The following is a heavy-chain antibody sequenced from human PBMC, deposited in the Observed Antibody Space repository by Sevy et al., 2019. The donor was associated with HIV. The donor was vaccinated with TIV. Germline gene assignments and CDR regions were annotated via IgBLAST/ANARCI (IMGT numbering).Heavy chain of an antibody. CDR1: ADSFSGYY. CDR2: IKHNGNT. D-gene: IGHD3-16*01. J-gene: IGHJ6*02. CDR3: ARGSLGDFYQGMDV. Sequence: SETLSLTCAVYADSFSGYYWNWIRQPPGKGLEWIGEIKHNGNTNFNPSLKSRVTISVDTSKNQFSLKMNSLTAADTAVYYCARGSLGDFYQGMDVWGQGTTVTVSS. V-gene: IGHV4-34*01.